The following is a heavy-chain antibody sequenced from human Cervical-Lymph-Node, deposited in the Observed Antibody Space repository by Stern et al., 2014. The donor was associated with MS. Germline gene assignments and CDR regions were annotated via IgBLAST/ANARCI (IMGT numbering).Heavy chain of an antibody. CDR1: GFTFGTYA. CDR3: ARGKDSGWYWSFDY. V-gene: IGHV3-21*01. CDR2: ITGSSTYI. J-gene: IGHJ4*02. D-gene: IGHD6-19*01. Sequence: EDQLVESGGGLVKPGGSLRLSCAATGFTFGTYAMGWVRQAPGKGLEYVAYITGSSTYIFYGDSLKGRFTITRDNARNSLYLQMNSLGAEDTAVYYCARGKDSGWYWSFDYWGRGSLVTVSS.